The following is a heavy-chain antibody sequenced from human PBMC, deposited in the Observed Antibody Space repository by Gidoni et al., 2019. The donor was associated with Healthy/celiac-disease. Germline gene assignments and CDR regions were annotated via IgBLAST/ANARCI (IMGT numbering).Heavy chain of an antibody. CDR2: ISWNSGSI. J-gene: IGHJ3*02. V-gene: IGHV3-9*01. D-gene: IGHD1-20*01. CDR1: GFTFDDYA. Sequence: EVQLVESGGGLVQPGRSLRLYCAASGFTFDDYAMHWVRHAPGKGLEWVSGISWNSGSIGYADSVKGRFTISRDNAKNSLYLQMNSLRAEDTALYYCAASITGRKIAAFDIWGQGTMVTVSS. CDR3: AASITGRKIAAFDI.